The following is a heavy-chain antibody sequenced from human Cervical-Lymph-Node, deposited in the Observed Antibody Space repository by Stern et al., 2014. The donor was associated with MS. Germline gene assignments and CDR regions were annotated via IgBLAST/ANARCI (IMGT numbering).Heavy chain of an antibody. CDR3: ARISRGYSYGLRYYFPYGVDV. CDR1: GFTLNSRGMC. J-gene: IGHJ6*02. CDR2: IDWADDK. V-gene: IGHV2-70*01. Sequence: QVTLRESGPALVKPTQTLTLTCTVSGFTLNSRGMCVTWIRQPQGKALEWLAIIDWADDKGYSSSLQASLTISKATSKNQVVLTMTIMDPVDTATYYFARISRGYSYGLRYYFPYGVDVWGQGTTVTVSS. D-gene: IGHD5-18*01.